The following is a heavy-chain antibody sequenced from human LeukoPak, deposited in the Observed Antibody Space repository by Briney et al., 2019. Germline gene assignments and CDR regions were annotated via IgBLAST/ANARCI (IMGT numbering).Heavy chain of an antibody. D-gene: IGHD2-2*01. CDR3: ARAAIVVVPAPYYYGMDV. CDR1: GFTFSRYA. J-gene: IGHJ6*02. CDR2: ISGNGGST. V-gene: IGHV3-23*01. Sequence: GGSLRLSCGASGFTFSRYALSWVRQAPGKGLEWVSAISGNGGSTYYADPVKGRFTISRDNAKNSLYLQMNSLRAEDTAVYYCARAAIVVVPAPYYYGMDVWGQGTTVTVSS.